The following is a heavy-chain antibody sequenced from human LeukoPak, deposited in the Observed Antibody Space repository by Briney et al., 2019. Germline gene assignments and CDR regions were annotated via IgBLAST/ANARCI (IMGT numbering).Heavy chain of an antibody. CDR2: INPNSGGT. D-gene: IGHD2-2*01. CDR1: GYTFTGYY. V-gene: IGHV1-2*02. CDR3: ARVRPKVVPAARGGYYYGMDV. Sequence: GASVKVSCKASGYTFTGYYMHWVRQAPGQGLEWMGWINPNSGGTNYAQKFQGRVTMTRDTSISTAYMELSRLRSDDTAVDYCARVRPKVVPAARGGYYYGMDVWGQGTTVTVSS. J-gene: IGHJ6*02.